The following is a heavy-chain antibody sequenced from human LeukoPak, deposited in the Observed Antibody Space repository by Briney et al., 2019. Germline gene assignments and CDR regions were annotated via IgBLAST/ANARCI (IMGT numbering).Heavy chain of an antibody. CDR3: ASPRRGFVY. V-gene: IGHV4-39*07. CDR1: GGSISSGSYY. Sequence: SQTLSLTCTVSGGSISSGSYYWSWIRQPPGKGLEWIGEINHSGSTNYNPSLKSRVTISVDTSKNQFSLKLSSVTAADTAVYYCASPRRGFVYWGQGTLVTVSS. CDR2: INHSGST. J-gene: IGHJ4*02.